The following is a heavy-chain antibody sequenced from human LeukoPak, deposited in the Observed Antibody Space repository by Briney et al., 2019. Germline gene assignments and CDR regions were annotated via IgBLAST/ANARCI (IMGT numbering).Heavy chain of an antibody. V-gene: IGHV3-33*08. CDR3: ARGDDILTGYDY. CDR1: GFTFSSYG. D-gene: IGHD3-9*01. J-gene: IGHJ4*02. CDR2: IWYGGSNK. Sequence: GGSLRLSCAASGFTFSSYGMHWVRQAPGKGLEWVAVIWYGGSNKYYADSVKGRFTISRDNSKNTLYLQMNSLRAEDTAVYYCARGDDILTGYDYWGQGTLVTVSS.